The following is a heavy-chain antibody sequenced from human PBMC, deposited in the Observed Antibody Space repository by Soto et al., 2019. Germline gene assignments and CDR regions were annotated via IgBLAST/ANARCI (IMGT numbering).Heavy chain of an antibody. CDR1: GFTFSSYA. J-gene: IGHJ4*02. Sequence: QVQLVESGGGVVQPGRSLRLSCAASGFTFSSYAMHWVRQAPGRGLEWVAVISYDGSNKYYADSVKGRFTISRDNSKNTLYLQMNSLRAEDTAVYYCARDSSQAGYYDSSGYYYRGSTPFDYWGQGTLVTVSS. CDR2: ISYDGSNK. CDR3: ARDSSQAGYYDSSGYYYRGSTPFDY. V-gene: IGHV3-30-3*01. D-gene: IGHD3-22*01.